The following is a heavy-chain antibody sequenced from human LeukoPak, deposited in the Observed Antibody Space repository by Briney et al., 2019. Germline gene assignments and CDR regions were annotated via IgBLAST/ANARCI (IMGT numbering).Heavy chain of an antibody. Sequence: GASVKVSCKASGGTFSSYAISWVGQAPGQGLEWMGGIIPIFGTANYAQKFQGKVTITADESTSTAYMELSSLRSEDTAVYYCARSALGVPYFDYWGQGTLVTVSS. V-gene: IGHV1-69*13. J-gene: IGHJ4*02. D-gene: IGHD3-16*01. CDR1: GGTFSSYA. CDR2: IIPIFGTA. CDR3: ARSALGVPYFDY.